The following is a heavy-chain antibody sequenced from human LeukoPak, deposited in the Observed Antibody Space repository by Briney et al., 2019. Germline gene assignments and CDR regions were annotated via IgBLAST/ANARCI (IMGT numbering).Heavy chain of an antibody. Sequence: QPGRSLRLSCAASGFTFDDYAMHWVRQAPGKGLEWVSGISWNSGSISYADSVNGRFTISRDNAKNSLYLQMNSLRAEDTALYYCAEGGYYYYYYMHVWGKGTTVTVSS. CDR1: GFTFDDYA. J-gene: IGHJ6*03. CDR3: AEGGYYYYYYMHV. V-gene: IGHV3-9*01. CDR2: ISWNSGSI.